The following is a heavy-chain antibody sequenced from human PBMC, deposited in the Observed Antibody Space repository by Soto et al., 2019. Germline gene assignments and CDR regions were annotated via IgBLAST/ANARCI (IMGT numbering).Heavy chain of an antibody. CDR3: AREGYGGNSNDY. CDR1: GFTFSSDG. CDR2: IWYDGSNK. V-gene: IGHV3-33*01. Sequence: QVQLVESGGGVVQPGRSLRLSCAASGFTFSSDGMHWVRQAPGKGLEWVAVIWYDGSNKYYADSVKGRFTISRDNSKNTLYLQMNSLRAEDTAVYYCAREGYGGNSNDYWGQGTLVTVSS. J-gene: IGHJ4*02. D-gene: IGHD2-21*02.